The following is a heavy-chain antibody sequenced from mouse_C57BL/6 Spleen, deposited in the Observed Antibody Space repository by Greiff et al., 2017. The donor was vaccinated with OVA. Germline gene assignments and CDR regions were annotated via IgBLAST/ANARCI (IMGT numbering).Heavy chain of an antibody. J-gene: IGHJ2*01. V-gene: IGHV1-82*01. Sequence: VQLQESGPELVKPGASVKISCKASGYAFSSSWMNWVKQRPGKGLEWIGRIYPGDGDTNYNGKFKGKATLTADKSSSTAYMQLSSLTSEDSAVYFCARNDGSYWGQGTTLTVSS. D-gene: IGHD2-3*01. CDR2: IYPGDGDT. CDR1: GYAFSSSW. CDR3: ARNDGSY.